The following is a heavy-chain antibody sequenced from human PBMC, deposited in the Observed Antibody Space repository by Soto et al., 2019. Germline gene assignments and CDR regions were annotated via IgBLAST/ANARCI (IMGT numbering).Heavy chain of an antibody. CDR1: GGSISSSSYY. V-gene: IGHV4-39*01. D-gene: IGHD3-10*01. Sequence: TLSLTCTVSGGSISSSSYYWGWILQPPGKGLEWIGSIYYSGSTYYNPSLKSRVTISVDTSKNQFSLKLSSVTAADTAVYYCARHGGGSGSYYKSYYYYGMDVWGQGT. CDR2: IYYSGST. CDR3: ARHGGGSGSYYKSYYYYGMDV. J-gene: IGHJ6*02.